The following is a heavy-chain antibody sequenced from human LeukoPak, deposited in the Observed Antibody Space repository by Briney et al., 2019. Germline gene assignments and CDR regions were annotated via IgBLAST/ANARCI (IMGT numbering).Heavy chain of an antibody. CDR1: GFTFSSYA. CDR3: AKDHQQQLSPVRAFDI. Sequence: PGGSLRLSCAASGFTFSSYAMSRVRQAPGKGLEWVSAISGSGGSTYYADSVKGRFTISRDNSKNTLYLQMNSLRAEDTAVYYCAKDHQQQLSPVRAFDIWGQGTMVTVSS. CDR2: ISGSGGST. V-gene: IGHV3-23*01. J-gene: IGHJ3*02. D-gene: IGHD6-13*01.